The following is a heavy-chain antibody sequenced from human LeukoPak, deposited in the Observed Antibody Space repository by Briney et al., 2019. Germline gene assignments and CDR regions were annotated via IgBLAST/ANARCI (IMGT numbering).Heavy chain of an antibody. CDR3: ARDCGGSCHNWFDP. CDR1: GFTLSSYT. D-gene: IGHD2-15*01. Sequence: PGGSLRLSCAASGFTLSSYTMNWVRQAPGKGLEWVSSITSSSSFIYYADSVKGRFTISRDNAKTSLYLQMNSLRAEDTAVYYCARDCGGSCHNWFDPWGQGTLVTVSS. CDR2: ITSSSSFI. J-gene: IGHJ5*02. V-gene: IGHV3-21*01.